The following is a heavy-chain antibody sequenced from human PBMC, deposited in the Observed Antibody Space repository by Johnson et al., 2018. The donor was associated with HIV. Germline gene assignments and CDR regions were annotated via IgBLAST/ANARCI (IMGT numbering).Heavy chain of an antibody. CDR3: ARRRYRTSWQEAFDI. D-gene: IGHD6-13*01. V-gene: IGHV3-64*01. CDR2: ISGNGGST. CDR1: GFTFSSHH. Sequence: VQLVESGGGLVQPGESLRLSCGASGFTFSSHHMHWVRQAPGKGLEHVSAISGNGGSTYYANSVKGRFTISRDNFKNTLYLQMGSLTAEDMAVYYWARRRYRTSWQEAFDIWGRGTMVTVSS. J-gene: IGHJ3*02.